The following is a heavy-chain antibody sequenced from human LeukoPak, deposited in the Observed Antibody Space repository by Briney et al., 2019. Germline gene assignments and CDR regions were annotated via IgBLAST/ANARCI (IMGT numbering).Heavy chain of an antibody. D-gene: IGHD1-26*01. CDR3: ARVLSGSYLYYFDY. V-gene: IGHV1-2*02. CDR1: GYNFTGYY. CDR2: INPNSGGT. Sequence: ASVKVSCEASGYNFTGYYMHWVRQAPGQGLEWMGWINPNSGGTNYAQKFQGRVTMTRDTSISTAYMELSRLRSDDTAVYYCARVLSGSYLYYFDYWGQGTLVTVSS. J-gene: IGHJ4*02.